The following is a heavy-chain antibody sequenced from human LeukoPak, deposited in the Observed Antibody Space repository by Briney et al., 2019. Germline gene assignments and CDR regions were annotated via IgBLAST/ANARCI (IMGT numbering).Heavy chain of an antibody. CDR3: ARLGSGSSSWYDIDY. Sequence: SETLSLTCAVYGGSFSGYYWSWIRQPPGKGLEWIGEINHSGSTNYNPSLKSRVTISVDTPKNQFSLKLSSVTAADTAVYYCARLGSGSSSWYDIDYWGQGTLVTVSS. CDR1: GGSFSGYY. V-gene: IGHV4-34*01. CDR2: INHSGST. J-gene: IGHJ4*02. D-gene: IGHD6-13*01.